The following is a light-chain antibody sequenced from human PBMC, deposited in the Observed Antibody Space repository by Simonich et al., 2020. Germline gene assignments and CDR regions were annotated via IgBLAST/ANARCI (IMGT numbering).Light chain of an antibody. CDR1: NIGSKS. CDR3: QVWDSSSDVV. CDR2: DES. J-gene: IGLJ2*01. V-gene: IGLV3-21*03. Sequence: SYVLTQPPSVSVAPGKTARITCGGNNIGSKSVHWYQQKPGQAPVLVVYDESDRPSGIPERFSGSNSGNTATLTISRVEAGDESDYYCQVWDSSSDVVFGGGTKLTVL.